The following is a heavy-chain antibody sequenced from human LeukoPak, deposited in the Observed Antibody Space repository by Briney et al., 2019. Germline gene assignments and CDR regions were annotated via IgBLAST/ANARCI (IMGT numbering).Heavy chain of an antibody. V-gene: IGHV1-69*05. CDR3: ARVGRSRGSLPNSYYYMDV. J-gene: IGHJ6*03. CDR2: IIVTFGSA. Sequence: SVKVSCKASGDIFNSDSICCVRQAPGQGLGWMGGIIVTFGSANYAQTFQDRVTITTDQSTSTAYMELSSLSSEDTAVYYWARVGRSRGSLPNSYYYMDVWGTGTTVTVSS. CDR1: GDIFNSDS. D-gene: IGHD1-26*01.